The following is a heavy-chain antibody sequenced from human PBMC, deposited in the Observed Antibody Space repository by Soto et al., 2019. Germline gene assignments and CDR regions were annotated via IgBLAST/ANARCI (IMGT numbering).Heavy chain of an antibody. Sequence: QVQLVQSRAEVKKPGASVKVSCKASGHTFTGYYMHWVRQAPGQGLEWMGWINPNSGGTNYAQKFQGWVTMTRDTSISTAYMELSRLRSDDTAVYYCARDSSSWYLEKMESDGMDVWGQGTTVTVSS. CDR3: ARDSSSWYLEKMESDGMDV. CDR2: INPNSGGT. V-gene: IGHV1-2*04. CDR1: GHTFTGYY. J-gene: IGHJ6*02. D-gene: IGHD6-13*01.